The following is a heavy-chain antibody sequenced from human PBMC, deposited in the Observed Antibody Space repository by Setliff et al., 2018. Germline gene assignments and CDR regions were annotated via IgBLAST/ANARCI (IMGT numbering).Heavy chain of an antibody. J-gene: IGHJ4*02. V-gene: IGHV4-39*01. Sequence: SDTLSLTCTAPGDSFSSSSSYYWGWIRQPPGKGLEWIGTIFNSGSTFYSPSLKSRVTMSVDTSKNQLSLEVTSVTAADTAVYYCARYQAATMLNYWGQGTLVTVSS. CDR1: GDSFSSSSSYY. CDR3: ARYQAATMLNY. D-gene: IGHD5-12*01. CDR2: IFNSGST.